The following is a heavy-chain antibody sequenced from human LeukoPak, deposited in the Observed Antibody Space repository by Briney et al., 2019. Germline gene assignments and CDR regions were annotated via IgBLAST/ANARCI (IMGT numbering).Heavy chain of an antibody. CDR1: GGSISSGGYS. V-gene: IGHV4-30-2*01. D-gene: IGHD3-10*01. Sequence: SETLSLTCAVSGGSISSGGYSWSWIRQPPGKGLEWIGYIYHSGSTYYNPSLESRVTISVDRSKNQFSLKLSSVTAADTAVYYCARGPLLLWFGELLFNWFDPWGQGTLVTVSS. J-gene: IGHJ5*02. CDR3: ARGPLLLWFGELLFNWFDP. CDR2: IYHSGST.